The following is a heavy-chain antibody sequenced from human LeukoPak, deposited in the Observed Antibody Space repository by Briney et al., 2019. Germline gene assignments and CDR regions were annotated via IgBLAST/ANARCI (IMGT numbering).Heavy chain of an antibody. V-gene: IGHV3-7*01. CDR1: GFTFSNAW. CDR2: IKQDGSEK. D-gene: IGHD3-22*01. CDR3: AREGSSGYYFYYFDY. Sequence: GGSLRLSCAASGFTFSNAWMSWVRQAPGKGLEWVANIKQDGSEKYYVDSVKGRFTISRDNSKNTLYLQMNSLRAEDTAVYYCAREGSSGYYFYYFDYWGQGTLVTVSS. J-gene: IGHJ4*02.